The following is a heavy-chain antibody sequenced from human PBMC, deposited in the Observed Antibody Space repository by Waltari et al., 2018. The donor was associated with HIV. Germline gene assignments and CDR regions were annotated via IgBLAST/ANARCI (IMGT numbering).Heavy chain of an antibody. D-gene: IGHD6-13*01. CDR2: IYPCDSGS. V-gene: IGHV5-51*03. CDR3: ARRAGGGAASASLGY. J-gene: IGHJ4*02. CDR1: GYSFTNYW. Sequence: EVQLVQSGAEVKKPGESLQISCKVSGYSFTNYWIGWVRQLPGKDLEWMGSIYPCDSGSRYGPPGRGQVTMAADKAIRTAYLQWSSLKAAETAMYYCARRAGGGAASASLGYWGQGTLVTVSS.